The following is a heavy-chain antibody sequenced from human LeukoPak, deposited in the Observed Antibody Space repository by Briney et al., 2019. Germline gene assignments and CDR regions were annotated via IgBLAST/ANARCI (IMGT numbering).Heavy chain of an antibody. CDR3: ARDLRVRGVYYYGMDV. J-gene: IGHJ6*02. CDR1: GFTFSSYA. CDR2: ISYDGSNK. D-gene: IGHD3-10*01. V-gene: IGHV3-30*04. Sequence: TGRSLRLSCAASGFTFSSYAMHWVRQAPGKGLEWVAVISYDGSNKYYADSVKGRFTISRDNSKNTLYPQMNSLRAEDTAVYYCARDLRVRGVYYYGMDVWGQGTTVTVSS.